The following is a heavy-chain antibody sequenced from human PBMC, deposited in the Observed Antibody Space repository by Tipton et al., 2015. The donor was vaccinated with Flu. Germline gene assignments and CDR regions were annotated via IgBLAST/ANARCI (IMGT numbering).Heavy chain of an antibody. CDR2: IKRHSDGEAP. CDR3: TWHYYGYFEN. Sequence: QLVQSGGGLVKPGGSRTLSCAASGFPFITAWMSWVRQAPGKGLEWIALIKRHSDGEAPEYAAAVNGRFTVSRDDSQNMVYLEMSSLKTEDTGIYYCTWHYYGYFENWGQGTLVTVSS. J-gene: IGHJ1*01. CDR1: GFPFITAW. V-gene: IGHV3-15*01. D-gene: IGHD3-3*01.